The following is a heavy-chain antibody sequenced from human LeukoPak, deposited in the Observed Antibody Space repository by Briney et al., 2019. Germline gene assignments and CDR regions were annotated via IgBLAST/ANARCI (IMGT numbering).Heavy chain of an antibody. CDR3: ARGRRRYCSSTSCYSLDY. V-gene: IGHV4-34*01. CDR1: GGSFSGYY. J-gene: IGHJ4*02. D-gene: IGHD2-2*02. Sequence: SETLSLTCAVYGGSFSGYYWRWIRQPPGKGLEWIGEINHSGSTNYNPSLKSRVTISVDTSKNQFSLKLSSVTAADTAVYYCARGRRRYCSSTSCYSLDYWGQGTLVTVSS. CDR2: INHSGST.